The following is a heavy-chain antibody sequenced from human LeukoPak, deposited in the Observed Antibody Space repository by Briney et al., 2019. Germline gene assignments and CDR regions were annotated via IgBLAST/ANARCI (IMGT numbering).Heavy chain of an antibody. CDR1: GGSISSYY. CDR2: IYYSGST. CDR3: ASRSSIWSGYQDTLYYFDS. D-gene: IGHD3-3*01. J-gene: IGHJ4*02. V-gene: IGHV4-59*01. Sequence: RTSETLSLTCTVSGGSISSYYWSWIRQPPGNRLEMMGHIYYSGSTNYNPSLKSRVTISVDTSKNQFSLQLSSVTAADTAVYYCASRSSIWSGYQDTLYYFDSWGQGALVTVSS.